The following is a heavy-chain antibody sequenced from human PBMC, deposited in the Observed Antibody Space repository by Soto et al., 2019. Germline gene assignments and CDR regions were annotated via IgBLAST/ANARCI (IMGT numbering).Heavy chain of an antibody. CDR1: GFTFSSYS. D-gene: IGHD6-19*01. Sequence: GGSLRLSCAASGFTFSSYSMNWVRQAPEKGLEWVSSISSSSSYIYYADSVKGRFTISRDNAKNSLYLQMNSLRAEDTAVYYCARDLEVAVAGTPGGVDIWGQGTMVTVSS. CDR2: ISSSSSYI. V-gene: IGHV3-21*01. CDR3: ARDLEVAVAGTPGGVDI. J-gene: IGHJ3*02.